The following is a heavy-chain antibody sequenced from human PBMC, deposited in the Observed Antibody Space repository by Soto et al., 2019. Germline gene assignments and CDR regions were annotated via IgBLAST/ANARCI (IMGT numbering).Heavy chain of an antibody. V-gene: IGHV3-53*04. CDR2: IYSGGST. D-gene: IGHD3-22*01. J-gene: IGHJ3*02. Sequence: EVQLVESGGGLVQRGGSLRLSCAASGFSVSSSYMSWVRQAPGKGLEWVSLIYSGGSTYYADSVKGRFTISRHKSKNTLYLQMNSLRAEDTAVYYCARDLDSSGSVTAFDIWGQGTMVTVSS. CDR3: ARDLDSSGSVTAFDI. CDR1: GFSVSSSY.